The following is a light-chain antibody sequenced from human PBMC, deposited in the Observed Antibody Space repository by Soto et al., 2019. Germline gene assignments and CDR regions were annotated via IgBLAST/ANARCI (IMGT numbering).Light chain of an antibody. CDR1: QSISSY. Sequence: DIQMTQSPSSLSASVGDRVTITCRACQSISSYINSYEQKPGKAPKLLIYAASSVQSGVPSRFSGSGSGTDFTLTISSRQPEDFATYYCQQSYSTPPSFGQGNKLEIK. CDR3: QQSYSTPPS. CDR2: AAS. V-gene: IGKV1-39*01. J-gene: IGKJ2*01.